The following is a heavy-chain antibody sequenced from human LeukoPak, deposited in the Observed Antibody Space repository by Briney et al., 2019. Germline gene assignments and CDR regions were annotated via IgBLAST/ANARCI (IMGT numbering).Heavy chain of an antibody. CDR3: ARAGYSSSWYGL. Sequence: GGSLRLSCAASGFTFSSYWMHWVRQAPGKGLVWVSRINSDGSSTSYADSVKGRFTISRDNAKNTLYQQMNSLRAEDTAVYYCARAGYSSSWYGLWGQGTLVTVSS. CDR1: GFTFSSYW. J-gene: IGHJ5*02. D-gene: IGHD6-13*01. CDR2: INSDGSST. V-gene: IGHV3-74*01.